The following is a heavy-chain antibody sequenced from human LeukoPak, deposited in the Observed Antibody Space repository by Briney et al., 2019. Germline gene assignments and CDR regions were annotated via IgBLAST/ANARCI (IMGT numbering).Heavy chain of an antibody. CDR1: GFSLSTSGMS. CDR2: IYWDDDK. J-gene: IGHJ3*02. CDR3: AHRWQQHDAFDI. Sequence: SGPTLVNPTQTLTLTRTFSGFSLSTSGMSVAWIRQPPGKALEWLALIYWDDDKRYGPSLKSGLTITKDTSKNQVVLTMTNMDPVDTATYYCAHRWQQHDAFDIWGQGTMVTVSS. D-gene: IGHD6-13*01. V-gene: IGHV2-5*05.